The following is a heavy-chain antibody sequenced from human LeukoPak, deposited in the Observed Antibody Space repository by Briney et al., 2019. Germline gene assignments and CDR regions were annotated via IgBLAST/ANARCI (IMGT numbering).Heavy chain of an antibody. CDR3: TKGDYHAY. J-gene: IGHJ4*02. V-gene: IGHV3-49*03. Sequence: GGSLRLSCTASGFTFGDYAMSWSRQAPGKGLEWVGFIRSNTYGGTAEYAASVKGRFTISRDDSKSIAYLQMNSLKTEDTAVYYCTKGDYHAYWGQETLATVSS. CDR2: IRSNTYGGTA. CDR1: GFTFGDYA.